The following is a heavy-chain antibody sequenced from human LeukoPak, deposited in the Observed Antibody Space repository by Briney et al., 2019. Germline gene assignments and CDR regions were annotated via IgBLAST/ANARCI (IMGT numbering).Heavy chain of an antibody. CDR3: ARRNGDYAPLDY. V-gene: IGHV4-39*01. D-gene: IGHD4-17*01. J-gene: IGHJ4*02. CDR1: GGSISSSSYY. Sequence: PSETLSLTCTVSGGSISSSSYYWGWIRQPPGKGLEWIGSIYYSGSTYYNPSLKSRVTISVDTSKNQFSLKLSSVTAADTAVYYCARRNGDYAPLDYWGPGTLVTVSS. CDR2: IYYSGST.